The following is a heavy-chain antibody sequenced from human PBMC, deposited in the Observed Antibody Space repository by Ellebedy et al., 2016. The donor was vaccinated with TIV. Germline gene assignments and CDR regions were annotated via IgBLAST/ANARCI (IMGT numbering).Heavy chain of an antibody. D-gene: IGHD2-8*01. CDR1: GFTVSSNY. CDR2: IYSGGST. CDR3: ARDNGRMVFGY. Sequence: GGSLRLXCAASGFTVSSNYMSWVRQAPGKGLEWVSVIYSGGSTYYADSVKGRFTISRDNSKNTLYLQMNSLRAEDTAVYYCARDNGRMVFGYWGQGTLVTVSS. J-gene: IGHJ4*02. V-gene: IGHV3-53*01.